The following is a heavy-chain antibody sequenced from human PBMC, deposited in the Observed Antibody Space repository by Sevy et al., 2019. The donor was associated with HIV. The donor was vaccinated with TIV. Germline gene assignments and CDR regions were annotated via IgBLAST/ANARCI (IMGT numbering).Heavy chain of an antibody. CDR3: AKVYYYDSGTVIPRGMDV. CDR1: GFTFDNNA. D-gene: IGHD3-10*01. V-gene: IGHV3-23*01. CDR2: ISGSGFST. J-gene: IGHJ6*02. Sequence: GGSLRLSCAASGFTFDNNAMYWVRQAPGKGLEWVSAISGSGFSTNYAGSVKGRFTISRDISKTTLYLQMNSLGAEDTAVYYCAKVYYYDSGTVIPRGMDVWGQGTTVTVSS.